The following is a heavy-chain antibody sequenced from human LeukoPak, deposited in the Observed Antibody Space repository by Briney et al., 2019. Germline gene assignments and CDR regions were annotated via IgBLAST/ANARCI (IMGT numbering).Heavy chain of an antibody. CDR3: ARGQYYYDSSGYNFDY. V-gene: IGHV1-8*01. CDR2: MNPNSGNT. D-gene: IGHD3-22*01. CDR1: GYTFTSYD. Sequence: GASVKVSCKASGYTFTSYDINWVRQATGQGLEWVGWMNPNSGNTGYAQKFQGRVTMTRNTSISTAYMELSSLRSEDTAVYYCARGQYYYDSSGYNFDYWGQGTLVTVSS. J-gene: IGHJ4*02.